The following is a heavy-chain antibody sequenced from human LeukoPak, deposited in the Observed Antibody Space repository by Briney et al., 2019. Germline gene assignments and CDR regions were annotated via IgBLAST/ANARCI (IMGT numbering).Heavy chain of an antibody. CDR1: GFAFSFSA. D-gene: IGHD6-19*01. J-gene: IGHJ5*01. V-gene: IGHV3-23*01. CDR2: INANSVAS. Sequence: GGSLRLSCAASGFAFSFSAMSWLRQPPGKGLEWVSPINANSVASSYAASVRGRFTISRGNSKSTLYLHLNTLRVEDTAVYYCAKPISGGLAVTADWFDPWGQGTLVVVSS. CDR3: AKPISGGLAVTADWFDP.